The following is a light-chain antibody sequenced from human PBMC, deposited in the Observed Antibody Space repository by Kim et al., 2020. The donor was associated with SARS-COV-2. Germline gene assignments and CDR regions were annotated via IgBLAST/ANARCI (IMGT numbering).Light chain of an antibody. Sequence: AIRITQSPSSLSASTGDRVTITCRASQAISSYLAWYQQKPGKAPKLLIYAASTLQSGVPSRFSGSGSGTDFTLTINCLQSEDFATYYCQQYYSYPRTFGQGTKVDIK. J-gene: IGKJ1*01. CDR1: QAISSY. CDR2: AAS. CDR3: QQYYSYPRT. V-gene: IGKV1-8*01.